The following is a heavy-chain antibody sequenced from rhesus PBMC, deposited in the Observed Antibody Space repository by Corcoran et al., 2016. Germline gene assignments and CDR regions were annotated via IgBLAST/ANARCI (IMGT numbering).Heavy chain of an antibody. D-gene: IGHD3-9*01. CDR2: SSSASIYI. Sequence: EVQLVESGGGLVQPGGSLRLSCAASGFTFSAYYMSWVRQAPGKGLEGVSASSSASIYIDYADSGKGRVTSSRDNAKNSLSLQMNILKTADTAVYYCAREEDLGYWGQGVLVTVSS. J-gene: IGHJ4*01. CDR3: AREEDLGY. V-gene: IGHV3S16*01. CDR1: GFTFSAYY.